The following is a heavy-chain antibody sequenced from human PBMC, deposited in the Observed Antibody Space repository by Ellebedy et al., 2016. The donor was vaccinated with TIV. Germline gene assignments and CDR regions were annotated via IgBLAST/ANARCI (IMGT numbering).Heavy chain of an antibody. V-gene: IGHV3-23*01. CDR1: GFTFNNYS. CDR2: ITGSGGST. Sequence: GESLKISXAASGFTFNNYSMTWVRQAPGKGLEWVSAITGSGGSTYYADSVKGRFAISRDNSKNTLYMQMNSLRAEDTAVYYWTRDCEDGYGILYYYYMDVWGKGTTVTVS. CDR3: TRDCEDGYGILYYYYMDV. J-gene: IGHJ6*03. D-gene: IGHD2-8*01.